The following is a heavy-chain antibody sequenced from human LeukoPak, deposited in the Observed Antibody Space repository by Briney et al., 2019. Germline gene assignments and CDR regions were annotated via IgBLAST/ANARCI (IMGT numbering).Heavy chain of an antibody. CDR3: ARSSGSGSYAWYFDL. CDR1: GGSISSGDYY. J-gene: IGHJ2*01. Sequence: SETLSLTCTVSGGSISSGDYYWSWIRQPPGKGLEWIGYVYDSETTNYNPSLKSRVTISVDTSKNQFSLKLNSVTAADTAVYYCARSSGSGSYAWYFDLWGRGALVTVSS. CDR2: VYDSETT. V-gene: IGHV4-61*08. D-gene: IGHD3-10*01.